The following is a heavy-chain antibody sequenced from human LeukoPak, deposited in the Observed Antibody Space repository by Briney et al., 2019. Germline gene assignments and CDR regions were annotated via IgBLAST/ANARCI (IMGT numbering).Heavy chain of an antibody. Sequence: ASVKVSFKGSGFTFTSYGISWVRQAPGQGLEWMGWISAYNGNTNYAQKLQGRVTMTTDTSTSTAYMELRGLRSDDTAVYYCARVPIAAAPDYWGQGTLVTVSS. J-gene: IGHJ4*02. CDR1: GFTFTSYG. D-gene: IGHD6-13*01. CDR3: ARVPIAAAPDY. V-gene: IGHV1-18*01. CDR2: ISAYNGNT.